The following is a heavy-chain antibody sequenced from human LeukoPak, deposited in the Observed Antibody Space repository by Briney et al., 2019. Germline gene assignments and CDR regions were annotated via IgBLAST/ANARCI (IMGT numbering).Heavy chain of an antibody. J-gene: IGHJ4*02. CDR3: AEDVGYSSSWYPFPTDY. V-gene: IGHV3-23*01. CDR1: GFTFSSYA. Sequence: GGSLRLSCAASGFTFSSYAMSWVRQAPGKGLEWVSAISGSGGSTYYADSVKGRFTISRDNSKNTLYLQMSSLRAEDTAVYYCAEDVGYSSSWYPFPTDYWGQGTLVTVSS. D-gene: IGHD6-13*01. CDR2: ISGSGGST.